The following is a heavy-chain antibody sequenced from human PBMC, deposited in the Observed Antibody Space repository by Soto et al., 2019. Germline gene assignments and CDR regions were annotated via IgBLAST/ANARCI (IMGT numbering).Heavy chain of an antibody. D-gene: IGHD3-3*01. CDR2: INPNSGGT. CDR1: GYTFTGYY. J-gene: IGHJ4*02. V-gene: IGHV1-2*02. Sequence: AASVKVSCKASGYTFTGYYMHWVRQAPGQGLEWMGWINPNSGGTNYAQKFQGRVTMTRDTSISTAYMELSRLRSDDTAVYYCAREATIFGVVIMILDYWGQGTLVTVSS. CDR3: AREATIFGVVIMILDY.